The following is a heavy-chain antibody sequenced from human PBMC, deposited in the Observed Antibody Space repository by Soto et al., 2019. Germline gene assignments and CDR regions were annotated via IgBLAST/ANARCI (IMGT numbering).Heavy chain of an antibody. V-gene: IGHV1-8*01. Sequence: GXSVKVSCKASGYTFTSYDINWVRQATGQGLEWVGWMNPNSGNTGYAQKFQGRVTMTRNTSISTAYMELSSLRSEDTAVYYCARGFRTRITIFGVAKSYYGMDVWGQGTTVTVSS. CDR1: GYTFTSYD. CDR2: MNPNSGNT. D-gene: IGHD3-3*01. CDR3: ARGFRTRITIFGVAKSYYGMDV. J-gene: IGHJ6*02.